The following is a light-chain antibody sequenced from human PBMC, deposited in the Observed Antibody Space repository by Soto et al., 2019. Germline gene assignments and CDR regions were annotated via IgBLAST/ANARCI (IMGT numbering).Light chain of an antibody. CDR2: DAS. CDR1: QSISSW. Sequence: DIQMTQSPSTLSASAGDTVTITCRASQSISSWLAWYQQKPGKAPKLLIYDASSLESGVPSRFSGSGSGTEFTLTISSLQPDDFATYYCQQYNSYSLWTFGQGTKVDIK. J-gene: IGKJ1*01. CDR3: QQYNSYSLWT. V-gene: IGKV1-5*01.